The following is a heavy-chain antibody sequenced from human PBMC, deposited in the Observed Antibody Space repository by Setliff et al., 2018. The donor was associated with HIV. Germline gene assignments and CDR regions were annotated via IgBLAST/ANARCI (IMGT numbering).Heavy chain of an antibody. CDR2: ISAYSGNT. V-gene: IGHV1-18*01. CDR1: GYTFTSYG. Sequence: ASVKVSCKASGYTFTSYGISWVRQAPGQGLEWMGWISAYSGNTNYAQKLQGRVTMTTDTSTSTAYMELRSLRSDDTAVYYCARGTDYYDTSGYYQYYFDYWGQGTLVTVSS. J-gene: IGHJ4*02. CDR3: ARGTDYYDTSGYYQYYFDY. D-gene: IGHD3-22*01.